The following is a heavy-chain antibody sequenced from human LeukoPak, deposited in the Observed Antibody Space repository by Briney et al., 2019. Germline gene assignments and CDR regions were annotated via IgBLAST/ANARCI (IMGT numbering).Heavy chain of an antibody. CDR3: AKDVHYNQYYFDY. D-gene: IGHD5-24*01. CDR1: GFTFSSYA. Sequence: GGSLRFSCAASGFTFSSYAMSWVRQAPGKGLEWVSAISGSGGSTYYADSVKGRFTISRDNSKNTLYPQMNSLRAEDTAVYYCAKDVHYNQYYFDYWGQGTLVTVSS. J-gene: IGHJ4*02. CDR2: ISGSGGST. V-gene: IGHV3-23*01.